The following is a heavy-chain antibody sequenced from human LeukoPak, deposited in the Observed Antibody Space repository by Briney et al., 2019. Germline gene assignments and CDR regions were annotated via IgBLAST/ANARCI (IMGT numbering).Heavy chain of an antibody. D-gene: IGHD1-7*01. Sequence: KTSETLSLTCAVYGGSFSGYYWSWIRQPAGKGLEWIGRIYTSGSTNYNPSLKSRVTISVDTSKNQFSLKLSSVTAADTAVYYCASSYARTWADYWGQGTLVTVSS. J-gene: IGHJ4*02. CDR3: ASSYARTWADY. V-gene: IGHV4-59*10. CDR1: GGSFSGYY. CDR2: IYTSGST.